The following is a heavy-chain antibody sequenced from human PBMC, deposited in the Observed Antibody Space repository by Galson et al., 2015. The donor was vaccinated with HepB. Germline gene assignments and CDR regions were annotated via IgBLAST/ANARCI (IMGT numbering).Heavy chain of an antibody. D-gene: IGHD6-19*01. V-gene: IGHV4-59*01. Sequence: TLSLTCTVSSDSISDYYWAWIRQPPGKGLEWIGYIHFSGTTNYIPSLRSRLTISVDTSKNQFSLRLTSVTAADTAVYYCARTEKGRIAVIDPGPFDYWGRGTLVTVSS. CDR2: IHFSGTT. CDR1: SDSISDYY. J-gene: IGHJ4*02. CDR3: ARTEKGRIAVIDPGPFDY.